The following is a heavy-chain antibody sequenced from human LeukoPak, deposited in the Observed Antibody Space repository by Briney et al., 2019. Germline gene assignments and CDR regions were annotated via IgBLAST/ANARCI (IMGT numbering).Heavy chain of an antibody. D-gene: IGHD6-19*01. J-gene: IGHJ4*02. CDR1: GYTLTELS. CDR3: ATAASSGWPGNFDY. CDR2: FDPEDGET. V-gene: IGHV1-24*01. Sequence: ASVKVSCKVSGYTLTELSMHWVRQAPGKGLEWMGGFDPEDGETIYAQKFQGRVTMTEDTSTDTAYMELSSLRSEVTAVYYCATAASSGWPGNFDYWGQGTLVTVSS.